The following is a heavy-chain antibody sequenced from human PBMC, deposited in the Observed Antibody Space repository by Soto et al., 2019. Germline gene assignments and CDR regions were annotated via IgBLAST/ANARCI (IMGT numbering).Heavy chain of an antibody. Sequence: SVEVSFRASCYTFTSYGISWVREAPGQGLEWMGWISAYNGNTNYAQKLQGRVTMTTDTSTSTAYMELRSLRSDDTAVYYCARDTPTYYYDSSGGGNWFDPWGQGTLVTVSS. D-gene: IGHD3-22*01. CDR1: CYTFTSYG. J-gene: IGHJ5*02. CDR3: ARDTPTYYYDSSGGGNWFDP. V-gene: IGHV1-18*04. CDR2: ISAYNGNT.